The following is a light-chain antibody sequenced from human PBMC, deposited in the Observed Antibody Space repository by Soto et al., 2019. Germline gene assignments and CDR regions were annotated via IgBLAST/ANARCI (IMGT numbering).Light chain of an antibody. J-gene: IGLJ1*01. V-gene: IGLV2-14*01. CDR1: SRDVGGSTY. Sequence: QAALIPPASVSVSPGQSITISCTGTSRDVGGSTYVSWYQQHPGKAPELMIYEVSNRPSGVSDRFSGSKSGNPASLPISGLQAEDEADYYGSAYTSRTTPYAFGTGTKFTVL. CDR3: SAYTSRTTPYA. CDR2: EVS.